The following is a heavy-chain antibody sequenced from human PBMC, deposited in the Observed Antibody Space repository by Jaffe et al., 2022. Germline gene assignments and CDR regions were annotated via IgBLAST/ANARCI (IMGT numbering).Heavy chain of an antibody. V-gene: IGHV4-34*01. CDR2: INHSGST. CDR1: GGSFSGYY. Sequence: QVQLQQWGAGLLKPSETLSLTCAVYGGSFSGYYWSWIRQPPGKGLEWIGEINHSGSTNYNPSLKSRVTISVDTSKNQFSLKLSSVTAADTAVYYCASWSNRWLVRRWVYFDYWGQGTLVTVSS. J-gene: IGHJ4*02. CDR3: ASWSNRWLVRRWVYFDY. D-gene: IGHD6-19*01.